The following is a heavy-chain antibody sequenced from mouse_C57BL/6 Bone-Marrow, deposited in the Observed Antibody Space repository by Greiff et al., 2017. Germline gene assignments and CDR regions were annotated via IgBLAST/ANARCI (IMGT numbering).Heavy chain of an antibody. CDR3: ARDRFYYYGSSFFDD. CDR2: ISDGGSYT. Sequence: EVQRVESGGGLVKPGGSLKLSCAASGFTFSSYAMSWVRQTPEKRLEWVATISDGGSYTYYPDNVKGRFTISRDNAKNNLYLQMSHLKSEDTAMYYCARDRFYYYGSSFFDDWGQGTTLTVSS. V-gene: IGHV5-4*01. J-gene: IGHJ2*01. D-gene: IGHD1-1*01. CDR1: GFTFSSYA.